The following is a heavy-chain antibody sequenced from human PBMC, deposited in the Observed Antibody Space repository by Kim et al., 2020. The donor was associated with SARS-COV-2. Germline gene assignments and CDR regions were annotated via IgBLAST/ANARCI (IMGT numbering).Heavy chain of an antibody. J-gene: IGHJ4*02. CDR3: ARGVLYGSGSYYPGR. CDR1: GGSFSGYY. D-gene: IGHD3-10*01. CDR2: INHSGST. V-gene: IGHV4-34*01. Sequence: SETLSLTCAVYGGSFSGYYWSWIRQPPGKGLEWIGEINHSGSTNYNPSLKSRVTISVDTSKNQFSLKLSSVTAADTAVYFCARGVLYGSGSYYPGRWGQGTLVTVSS.